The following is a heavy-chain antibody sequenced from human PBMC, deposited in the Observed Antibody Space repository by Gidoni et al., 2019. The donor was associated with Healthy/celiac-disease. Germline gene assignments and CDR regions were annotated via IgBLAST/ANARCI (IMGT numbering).Heavy chain of an antibody. CDR1: GFTFSSYG. D-gene: IGHD1-1*01. J-gene: IGHJ6*02. V-gene: IGHV3-30*03. CDR2: ILYDGSNK. CDR3: ARLDPYYYGMDV. Sequence: QVQLVEYGGGVVQPGRSLRISCEASGFTFSSYGMHWVRQAPGKGLEWVAVILYDGSNKYYADSVKGRFTISRDNSKNTLYLQMNSLRAEDTAVYYCARLDPYYYGMDVWGQGTTVTVSS.